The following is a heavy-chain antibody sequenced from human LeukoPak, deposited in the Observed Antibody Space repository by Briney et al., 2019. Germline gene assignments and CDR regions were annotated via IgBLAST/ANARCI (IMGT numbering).Heavy chain of an antibody. V-gene: IGHV3-53*01. CDR2: IYSGGST. J-gene: IGHJ3*02. CDR3: ARDYPRCGGGDCYAFDI. CDR1: GFTVSSNY. D-gene: IGHD2-21*02. Sequence: GSLRLSCAASGFTVSSNYMSWVRQAPGKGLEWVSVIYSGGSTYYADSVKGRFTISRDNSKNTLYLQMNSLRAEDTAVYYCARDYPRCGGGDCYAFDIWGQGTMVTVSS.